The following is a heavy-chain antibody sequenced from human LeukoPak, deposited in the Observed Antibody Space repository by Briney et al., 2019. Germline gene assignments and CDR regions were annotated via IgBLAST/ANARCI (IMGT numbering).Heavy chain of an antibody. CDR2: INPSGGST. CDR1: GYAFTSYY. D-gene: IGHD5-12*01. V-gene: IGHV1-46*01. J-gene: IGHJ4*02. CDR3: ARVGVRFDVDMGGDY. Sequence: GASVKVSCKASGYAFTSYYMHWVRQAPGQGLEWMGIINPSGGSTSYAQKFQGRVTMARDTSTSTVYMELSSLRSEDTAVYYCARVGVRFDVDMGGDYWGQGTLVTVSS.